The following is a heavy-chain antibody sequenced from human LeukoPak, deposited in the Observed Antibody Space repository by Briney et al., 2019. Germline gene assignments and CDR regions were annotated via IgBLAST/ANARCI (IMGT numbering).Heavy chain of an antibody. D-gene: IGHD3-10*01. V-gene: IGHV4-59*01. J-gene: IGHJ5*02. Sequence: PSETLSLTCTVSGGSISPYFWSWIRQTPGKGLQWIGYISYTGSTNCNPALKSRVTISVDTSKNQFSLQLTSVTAADTAVYYCARDDYRGVTNFDPWGQGTLVTVSS. CDR2: ISYTGST. CDR3: ARDDYRGVTNFDP. CDR1: GGSISPYF.